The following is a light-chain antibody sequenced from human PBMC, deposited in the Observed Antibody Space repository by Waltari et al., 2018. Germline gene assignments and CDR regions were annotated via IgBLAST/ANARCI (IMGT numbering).Light chain of an antibody. V-gene: IGKV1-5*03. J-gene: IGKJ4*01. Sequence: DVQLTHSPSTLSASVGDRVTITCRASESVKNNLAWYQHQPGNAPKVLVHKASRLESGVQSRFSGGGYGTEFTLTISSLEPDDFATYYCHQYNTLPLTFGGGTKVEIK. CDR3: HQYNTLPLT. CDR2: KAS. CDR1: ESVKNN.